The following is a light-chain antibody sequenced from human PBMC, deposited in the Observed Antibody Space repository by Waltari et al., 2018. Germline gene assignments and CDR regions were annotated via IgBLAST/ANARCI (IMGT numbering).Light chain of an antibody. Sequence: DVQMTQTPSTLSASVGDRVTITCRASQSVSDWVAWYQQKPGKAPKLLIYKSSYLEDGVPSRFSGSGSGTEFTFTIASLQADDFATYYCQQCHTFPKAFGQGTKVEV. CDR2: KSS. V-gene: IGKV1-5*03. CDR3: QQCHTFPKA. J-gene: IGKJ1*01. CDR1: QSVSDW.